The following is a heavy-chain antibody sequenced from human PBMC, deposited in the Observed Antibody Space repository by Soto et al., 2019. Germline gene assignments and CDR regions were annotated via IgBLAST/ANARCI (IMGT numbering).Heavy chain of an antibody. J-gene: IGHJ4*02. D-gene: IGHD3-10*01. Sequence: GGSLRLSCAASGFTFSSYSMNWVRQAPGKGLEWVSSISSSSSYIYYADSVKGRFTISRDNAKNSLYLQMNSLRAEDTAVYYCARDPYYYGSGTGPYYWGQGTLVTVSS. CDR2: ISSSSSYI. CDR1: GFTFSSYS. V-gene: IGHV3-21*01. CDR3: ARDPYYYGSGTGPYY.